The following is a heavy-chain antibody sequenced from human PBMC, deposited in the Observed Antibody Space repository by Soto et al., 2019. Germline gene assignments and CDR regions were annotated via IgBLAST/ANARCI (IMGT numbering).Heavy chain of an antibody. CDR3: ARAVVTIFGSWSAFDI. J-gene: IGHJ3*02. CDR1: GGSISSYY. Sequence: QVQLQESGPGLVKPSETLSLTCTVSGGSISSYYWSWIRQPPGKGLKWIGYIYYDGSTKNNPSLKSRVTISVDTSKNQFSLTLSSVTAADTAVYYCARAVVTIFGSWSAFDIWGQGTMVTVSS. D-gene: IGHD3-3*01. V-gene: IGHV4-59*01. CDR2: IYYDGST.